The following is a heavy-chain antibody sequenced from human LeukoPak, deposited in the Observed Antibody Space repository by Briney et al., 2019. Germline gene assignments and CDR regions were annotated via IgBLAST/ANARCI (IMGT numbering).Heavy chain of an antibody. CDR2: IVPILGIP. CDR3: AGGLGEVPFDY. V-gene: IGHV1-69*01. Sequence: ASVKVSCKTSGENFRTSGISWVRQAPGQGLEWLGGIVPILGIPSYAQNFQGRVMIVADESTRTVYLEVRNLRSEDTAVYYCAGGLGEVPFDYWGQGSLVTVSS. CDR1: GENFRTSG. J-gene: IGHJ4*02. D-gene: IGHD3-16*01.